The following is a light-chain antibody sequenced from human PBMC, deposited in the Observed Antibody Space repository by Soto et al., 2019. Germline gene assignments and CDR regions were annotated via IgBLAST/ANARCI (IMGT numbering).Light chain of an antibody. CDR2: AIS. CDR1: QSVGRSY. CDR3: QLYGAAPRP. Sequence: EIELTQSPGTLSLSPGERATLSCRASQSVGRSYFAYFQQKPGQAPRLLIYAISTRPTGIPDRISGSGSETGFTLTTGLLEPEDFAVYCCQLYGAAPRPFGRGTTLEIK. J-gene: IGKJ2*01. V-gene: IGKV3-20*01.